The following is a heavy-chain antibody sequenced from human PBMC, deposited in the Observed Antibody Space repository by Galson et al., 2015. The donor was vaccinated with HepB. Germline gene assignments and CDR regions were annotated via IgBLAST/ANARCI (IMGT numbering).Heavy chain of an antibody. CDR2: INTYNGNT. D-gene: IGHD3-10*01. J-gene: IGHJ3*02. V-gene: IGHV1-18*01. CDR3: TIWFGDRAFDI. CDR1: GYTFTNYG. Sequence: SVKVSCKASGYTFTNYGVSWVRQAPGQRLEWMGWINTYNGNTNYAQKFQGRVTMTTDTSTRTAYMELRSLRSDDSAVYYCTIWFGDRAFDIWGRGTMVTVSS.